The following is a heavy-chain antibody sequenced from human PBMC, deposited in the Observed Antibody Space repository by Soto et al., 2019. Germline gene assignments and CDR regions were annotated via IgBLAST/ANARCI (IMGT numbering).Heavy chain of an antibody. CDR2: ITSDGGST. Sequence: GSLRLSCAASGFTFSNYVMRWVRQAPGKGLEWGSTITSDGGSTYYADSVKGRFTISRDNSNNTLYLQMNSLRAEDTAVYYCAKDDIWSLDYWSQGSLVTVSS. CDR3: AKDDIWSLDY. J-gene: IGHJ4*02. D-gene: IGHD2-8*02. CDR1: GFTFSNYV. V-gene: IGHV3-23*01.